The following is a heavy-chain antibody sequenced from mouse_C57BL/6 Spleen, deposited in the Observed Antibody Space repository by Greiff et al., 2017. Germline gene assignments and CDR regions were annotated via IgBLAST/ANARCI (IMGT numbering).Heavy chain of an antibody. D-gene: IGHD1-1*01. CDR1: GYAFSSSW. CDR3: ARYNYGSSFAMDY. J-gene: IGHJ4*01. V-gene: IGHV1-82*01. Sequence: QVQLQQSGPELVKPGASVKISCKASGYAFSSSWMNWVKQRPGKGLEWIGRIYPGDGDTNYNGKFKGKATLTADKSSSTAYMQLSSLTSEDSAVYFCARYNYGSSFAMDYWGQGTSVTVSS. CDR2: IYPGDGDT.